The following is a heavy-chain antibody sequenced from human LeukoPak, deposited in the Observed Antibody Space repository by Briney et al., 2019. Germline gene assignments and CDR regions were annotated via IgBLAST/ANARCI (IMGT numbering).Heavy chain of an antibody. J-gene: IGHJ4*02. CDR3: VRDERDGEVGAPFDY. CDR2: ISSSSSYI. CDR1: GFTFSSYS. D-gene: IGHD1-26*01. V-gene: IGHV3-21*01. Sequence: GGSLRLSCAASGFTFSSYSMNWVRQAPGKGLEWVSSISSSSSYIYYADSVKGRLTISRDNAKNTLFLQMNSLRAEDTAVFYCVRDERDGEVGAPFDYWGQGTLVTVSS.